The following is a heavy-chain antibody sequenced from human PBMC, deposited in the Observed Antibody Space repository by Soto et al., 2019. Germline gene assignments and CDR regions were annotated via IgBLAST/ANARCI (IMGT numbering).Heavy chain of an antibody. CDR2: IYYSGST. V-gene: IGHV4-59*01. CDR3: ARDRGSGSFHYGMDV. Sequence: SETLSLTCTVSGGSISSYYWSWLRQPPGKGLEWIGYIYYSGSTNYNPSLKSRVTISVDTSKNQFSLELSSVTAADTAVYYCARDRGSGSFHYGMDVWGQGTTVTVSS. CDR1: GGSISSYY. J-gene: IGHJ6*02. D-gene: IGHD3-10*01.